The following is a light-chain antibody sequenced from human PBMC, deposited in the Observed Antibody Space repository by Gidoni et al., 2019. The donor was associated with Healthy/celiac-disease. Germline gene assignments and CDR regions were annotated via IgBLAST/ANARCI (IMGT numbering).Light chain of an antibody. CDR3: QQSYSTWCT. V-gene: IGKV1-39*01. CDR2: AAS. CDR1: QIISSY. J-gene: IGKJ2*02. Sequence: DIQMTQSPSSLSASVGDRVTITCRASQIISSYLNWYQQKPGKAPKLLIYAASSLQSGVPSRFSGSGSGTDFTLTISSLQPEDFATYYCQQSYSTWCTFGQGTKLEIK.